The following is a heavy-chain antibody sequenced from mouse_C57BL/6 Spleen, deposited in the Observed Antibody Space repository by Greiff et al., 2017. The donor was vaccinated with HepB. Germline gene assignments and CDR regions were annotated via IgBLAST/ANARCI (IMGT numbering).Heavy chain of an antibody. D-gene: IGHD1-1*01. CDR3: TRRTSSSSWYFDV. V-gene: IGHV1-15*01. CDR2: IDPETGGT. CDR1: GYTFTDYE. J-gene: IGHJ1*03. Sequence: VQLQQSGAELVRPGASVTLSCKASGYTFTDYEMHWVKQTPVHGLEWIGAIDPETGGTAYNQKFKGKAILTADKSSSTAYMELRSLTSEDSAVYYCTRRTSSSSWYFDVWGTGTTVTVSS.